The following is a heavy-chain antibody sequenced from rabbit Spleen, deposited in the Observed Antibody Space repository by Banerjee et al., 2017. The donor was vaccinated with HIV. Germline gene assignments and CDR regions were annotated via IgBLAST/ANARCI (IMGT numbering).Heavy chain of an antibody. J-gene: IGHJ6*01. Sequence: QEQLKETGGGLVQPGGSLTLICTASGFSFSSGYDMSWVRQAPGKGLEWIGFIYTGNGKNYYANWAKGRFTISKTSSTTVTLQMTSLTAADTATYFCARDTGTSFSTYGMDLWGQGTLVTVS. D-gene: IGHD8-1*01. CDR3: ARDTGTSFSTYGMDL. CDR2: IYTGNGKN. CDR1: GFSFSSGYD. V-gene: IGHV1S45*01.